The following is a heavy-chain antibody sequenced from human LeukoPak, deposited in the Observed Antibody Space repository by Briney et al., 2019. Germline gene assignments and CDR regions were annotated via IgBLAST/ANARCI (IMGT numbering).Heavy chain of an antibody. D-gene: IGHD3-22*01. CDR3: ARDMHDNTGYYYDY. CDR1: GFTFSGYT. Sequence: GGSLRLSCIASGFTFSGYTMSWVRQAPRKGMELISAVSASGDKTYYADSVNGRFTISRDNSKDTLYLQMNSLRVEDTALYSGARDMHDNTGYYYDYWGQGTLVTVSS. CDR2: VSASGDKT. V-gene: IGHV3-23*01. J-gene: IGHJ4*02.